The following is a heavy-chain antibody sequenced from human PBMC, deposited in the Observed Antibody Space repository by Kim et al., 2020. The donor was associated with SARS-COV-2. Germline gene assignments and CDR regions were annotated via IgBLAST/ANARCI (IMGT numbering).Heavy chain of an antibody. V-gene: IGHV3-11*06. J-gene: IGHJ4*02. CDR3: ARGTTITEFEH. CDR2: ISSGGTYT. D-gene: IGHD5-12*01. Sequence: GGSLRLSCAASGFTFSDDYMIWIRQAPAKGLEWIAYISSGGTYTHYADSVRGRFTASRDDTKMSLYLQLKSLTAEDTAVYYCARGTTITEFEHWGQGTLVTVTS. CDR1: GFTFSDDY.